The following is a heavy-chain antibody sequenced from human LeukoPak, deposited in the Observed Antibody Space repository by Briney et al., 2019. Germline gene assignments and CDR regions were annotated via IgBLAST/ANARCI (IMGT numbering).Heavy chain of an antibody. D-gene: IGHD6-13*01. V-gene: IGHV3-7*01. CDR2: IKQDGSEK. CDR3: ARVSGSSWYGAFDI. CDR1: GFTFSSYW. Sequence: PGGSLRLSCAASGFTFSSYWMSWVRQAPGKGLEWVANIKQDGSEKYYVDSVKGRFTISRDNAKNSLYLQMNSLRAGDTAVYYCARVSGSSWYGAFDIWGQGTMVTVSS. J-gene: IGHJ3*02.